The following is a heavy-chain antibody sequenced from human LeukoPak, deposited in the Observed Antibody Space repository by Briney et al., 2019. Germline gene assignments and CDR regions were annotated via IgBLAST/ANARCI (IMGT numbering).Heavy chain of an antibody. CDR1: GFTFSSYW. D-gene: IGHD5/OR15-5a*01. V-gene: IGHV3-74*01. CDR3: ARGLHGPDY. CDR2: IDSDGSNT. Sequence: TGGPLRLSCAASGFTFSSYWMEWVRQAPGKGLVWVSRIDSDGSNTNYADSVKGRFTVSRDDAKNTLYLQMSSLRAEDTAVYYCARGLHGPDYWGQGTLVTVSS. J-gene: IGHJ4*02.